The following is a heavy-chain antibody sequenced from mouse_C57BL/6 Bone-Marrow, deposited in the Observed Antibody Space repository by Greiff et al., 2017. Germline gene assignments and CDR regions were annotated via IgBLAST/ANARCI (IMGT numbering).Heavy chain of an antibody. Sequence: QVQLKESGPGLVAPSQSLSITCTVPGFSLTSYGVSWVRQPPGKGLEWLGVLWGDGSTNYLSALISRLSISNDISNSHVFLQLNSLQTDDTSTYYCAGGGYDYDMSWFAYWGQGTLVTVSA. D-gene: IGHD2-4*01. V-gene: IGHV2-3*01. CDR3: AGGGYDYDMSWFAY. J-gene: IGHJ3*01. CDR2: LWGDGST. CDR1: GFSLTSYG.